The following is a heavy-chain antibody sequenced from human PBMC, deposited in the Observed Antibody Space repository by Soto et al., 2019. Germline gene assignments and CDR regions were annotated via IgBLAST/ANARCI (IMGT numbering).Heavy chain of an antibody. CDR3: AKNKERELPRIIDY. Sequence: EVQVIESGGGLLQPGGSLRLSCATSGFTFGNFAMSWVRQAPGRGLEWVSGMSSASSTTYYGDSVKGRFTISRDTSKNTLYLQMNSLRAEDTGVYYCAKNKERELPRIIDYWGQGTLVTVSS. V-gene: IGHV3-23*01. CDR2: MSSASSTT. CDR1: GFTFGNFA. J-gene: IGHJ4*02. D-gene: IGHD1-7*01.